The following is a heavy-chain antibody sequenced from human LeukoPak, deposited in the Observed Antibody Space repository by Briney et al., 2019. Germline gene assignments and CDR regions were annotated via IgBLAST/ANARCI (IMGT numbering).Heavy chain of an antibody. V-gene: IGHV1-3*01. D-gene: IGHD6-19*01. J-gene: IGHJ4*02. CDR1: GYSFTNHD. Sequence: ASVTVSCKASGYSFTNHDMHWVRQAPGQRLEWMGCINPDNGNTKYSQEFQGRVTITRDTSVSTAYMELSRLRSDDTAVYYCAREGGSGWYLPDYWGQGTLVTVSS. CDR2: INPDNGNT. CDR3: AREGGSGWYLPDY.